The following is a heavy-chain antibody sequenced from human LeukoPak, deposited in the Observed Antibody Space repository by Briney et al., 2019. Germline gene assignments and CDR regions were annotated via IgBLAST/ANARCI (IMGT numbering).Heavy chain of an antibody. D-gene: IGHD3-22*01. J-gene: IGHJ3*02. CDR3: ARDYYDSSGYGYDAFDI. Sequence: SVKVSCKASGGTFSSYAISWVRQAPGQGLEWMGEIIPIFGTANYAQKFQGRVTITADESTSTAYMELSSLRSEDTAVYYCARDYYDSSGYGYDAFDIWGQGTMVTVSS. V-gene: IGHV1-69*13. CDR2: IIPIFGTA. CDR1: GGTFSSYA.